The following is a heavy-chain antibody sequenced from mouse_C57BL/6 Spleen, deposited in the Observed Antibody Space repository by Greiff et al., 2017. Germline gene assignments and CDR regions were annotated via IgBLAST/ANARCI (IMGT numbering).Heavy chain of an antibody. D-gene: IGHD1-1*01. J-gene: IGHJ2*01. CDR1: GYAFSSSW. Sequence: VQLVESGPELVKPGASVKISCKASGYAFSSSWMNWVKQRPGKGLEWIGRIYPGDGDTNYNGKFKGKATLTADKSSSTAYMQLSSLTSEDSAVCFCARQDYGSSHDYWGQGTTLTVSS. CDR2: IYPGDGDT. V-gene: IGHV1-82*01. CDR3: ARQDYGSSHDY.